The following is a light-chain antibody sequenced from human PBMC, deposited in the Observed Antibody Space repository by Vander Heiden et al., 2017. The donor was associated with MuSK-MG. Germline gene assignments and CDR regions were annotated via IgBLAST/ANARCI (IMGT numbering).Light chain of an antibody. Sequence: DIRMTHSPSSMPESVGDRVSITCQASQGIAYHVNWYQQKPGKAPTLLIHDSSTLETGVPSRFSGSGSGTDFTFTITSLLPEDTATYYCLQFDDVPFTFGQGTKLDIK. V-gene: IGKV1-33*01. CDR1: QGIAYH. J-gene: IGKJ2*01. CDR2: DSS. CDR3: LQFDDVPFT.